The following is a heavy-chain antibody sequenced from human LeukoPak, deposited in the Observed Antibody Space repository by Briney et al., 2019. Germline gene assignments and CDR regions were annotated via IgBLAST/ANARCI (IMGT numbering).Heavy chain of an antibody. D-gene: IGHD1-26*01. V-gene: IGHV1-2*02. Sequence: ASVKVSCKASGYTFSGYYIHWVRQAPGQGLESMGWINSNSGARNFAPKFQGRVTFSRDNSISTAYMELSSLRSDDTAIYYCARGRGGATTGFDHWGQGTLVTVSS. CDR1: GYTFSGYY. CDR2: INSNSGAR. CDR3: ARGRGGATTGFDH. J-gene: IGHJ4*02.